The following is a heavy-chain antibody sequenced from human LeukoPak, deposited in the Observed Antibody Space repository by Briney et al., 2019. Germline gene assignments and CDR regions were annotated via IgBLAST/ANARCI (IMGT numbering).Heavy chain of an antibody. D-gene: IGHD5-24*01. J-gene: IGHJ4*02. V-gene: IGHV3-43D*03. Sequence: GGSLRLSCAASGFTFSSYAMSWVRQTPGKGLEWVSLISSDGTTNTDYADSVKGRFTVSRDNLKSSLYLQLNNLRSEDTALYYCVKGGYNDNFDYWGQGTLVTVSS. CDR3: VKGGYNDNFDY. CDR2: ISSDGTTNT. CDR1: GFTFSSYA.